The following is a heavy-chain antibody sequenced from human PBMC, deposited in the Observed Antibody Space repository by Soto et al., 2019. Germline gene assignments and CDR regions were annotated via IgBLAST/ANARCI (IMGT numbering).Heavy chain of an antibody. V-gene: IGHV3-48*01. Sequence: EVQLVGSGGGLVQRGGSLRLSCAASGLTFSSYSMNWVRQAPGKGLEWVSYISSSSSTIYYADSVKGRFTISRDNAKNSLYLERKSLRAEDTDVYYCAFGEDSRYYCYGMVVWGQGTTVTVSS. CDR2: ISSSSSTI. J-gene: IGHJ6*02. D-gene: IGHD2-21*01. CDR3: AFGEDSRYYCYGMVV. CDR1: GLTFSSYS.